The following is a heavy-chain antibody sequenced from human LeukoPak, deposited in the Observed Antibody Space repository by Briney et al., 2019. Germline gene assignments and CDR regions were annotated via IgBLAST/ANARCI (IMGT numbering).Heavy chain of an antibody. V-gene: IGHV7-4-1*02. CDR3: ARVPSSYGYYYGMDV. CDR2: INTNTGNP. Sequence: ASVKVSCKASGYTFTSYAMNWVRQAPGQGLEWMGWINTNTGNPTYAQGFTGRFVFSLDTPVSTAYLQISSLKAEDTAVYYCARVPSSYGYYYGMDVWGQGTTVTVSS. J-gene: IGHJ6*02. CDR1: GYTFTSYA. D-gene: IGHD5-18*01.